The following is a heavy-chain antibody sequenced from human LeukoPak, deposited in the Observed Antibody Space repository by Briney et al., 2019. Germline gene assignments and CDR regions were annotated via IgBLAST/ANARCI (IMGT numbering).Heavy chain of an antibody. CDR3: ASLVRIVGATGGDY. CDR2: ISSSSSYI. J-gene: IGHJ4*02. D-gene: IGHD1-26*01. CDR1: GFTFSSYS. V-gene: IGHV3-21*01. Sequence: GGSLRLSCAASGFTFSSYSMNWVRQAPGKGLEWVSSISSSSSYIYYADSVKGRFTISRDNAKNSLYLQMNSLRAEDTAVYYCASLVRIVGATGGDYWGQGTLVTVSS.